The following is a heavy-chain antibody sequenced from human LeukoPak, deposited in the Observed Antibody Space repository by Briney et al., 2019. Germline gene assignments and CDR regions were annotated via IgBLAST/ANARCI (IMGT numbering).Heavy chain of an antibody. CDR1: GDSVSSNSAA. D-gene: IGHD6-13*01. CDR2: TYYRSKWYN. V-gene: IGHV6-1*01. J-gene: IGHJ4*02. Sequence: SQTLSLTCAISGDSVSSNSAAWNRIRQSPSRGLEWLGRTYYRSKWYNDYAVSVKSRITINPDTSKNQFSLQLNSVTPEDTAVYYCARGVAAAASSPFDYWGQGTLVTVSS. CDR3: ARGVAAAASSPFDY.